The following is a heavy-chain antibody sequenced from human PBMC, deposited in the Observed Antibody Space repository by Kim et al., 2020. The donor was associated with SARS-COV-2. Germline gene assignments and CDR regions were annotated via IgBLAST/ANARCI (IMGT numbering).Heavy chain of an antibody. Sequence: SETLSLTCTVSGGSISSSSYYWGWIRQPPGKGLEWIGSIYYSGSTYYNPSLKSRVTISVDTSKNQFSLKLSSVTAADTAVYYCARHRDIVVVVGLYYFDYWGQGTLVTVSS. D-gene: IGHD2-15*01. CDR2: IYYSGST. J-gene: IGHJ4*02. V-gene: IGHV4-39*01. CDR3: ARHRDIVVVVGLYYFDY. CDR1: GGSISSSSYY.